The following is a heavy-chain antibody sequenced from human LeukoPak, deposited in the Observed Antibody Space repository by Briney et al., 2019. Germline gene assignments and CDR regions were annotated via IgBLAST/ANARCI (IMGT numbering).Heavy chain of an antibody. CDR1: GSTFGNYY. D-gene: IGHD3-16*01. CDR2: INHNGNVN. Sequence: GGSLRLSCAASGSTFGNYYMSWVRQAPGKGLEWVASINHNGNVNYYVDSVKGRFTISRDNSKDRLYLQMNSLRPEDTAMYYCARVRGGRSWYYYGMDVWGRGTTVTVSS. J-gene: IGHJ6*02. V-gene: IGHV3-7*01. CDR3: ARVRGGRSWYYYGMDV.